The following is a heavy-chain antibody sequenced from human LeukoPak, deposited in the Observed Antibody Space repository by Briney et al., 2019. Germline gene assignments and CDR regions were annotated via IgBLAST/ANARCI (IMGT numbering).Heavy chain of an antibody. V-gene: IGHV3-21*01. CDR2: ISSSSKYI. CDR3: AREPFWSGYYSNLHFDY. CDR1: GFTFSSYT. Sequence: GGCLRLSCAVSGFTFSSYTMNWVRQAPGKGLEWVSSISSSSKYIYYADSVKGRFTISRDNAKNSLYLQMNSLRAEDTAVYYCAREPFWSGYYSNLHFDYWGQGTLVTVSS. J-gene: IGHJ4*02. D-gene: IGHD3-3*01.